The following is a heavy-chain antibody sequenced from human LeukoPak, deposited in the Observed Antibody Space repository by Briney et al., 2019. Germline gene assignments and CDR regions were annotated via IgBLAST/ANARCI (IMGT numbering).Heavy chain of an antibody. CDR3: ARGQEEQQLVLGTWFDP. CDR1: GFTFSSYG. Sequence: GGSLRLPCAASGFTFSSYGMHWVRQAPGKGLEWVALIWYDGNNKYYADSVKGRFTISRDNSKNTLYLQMNSLRAEDTAVYYCARGQEEQQLVLGTWFDPWGQGTLVTVSS. V-gene: IGHV3-33*01. D-gene: IGHD6-13*01. CDR2: IWYDGNNK. J-gene: IGHJ5*02.